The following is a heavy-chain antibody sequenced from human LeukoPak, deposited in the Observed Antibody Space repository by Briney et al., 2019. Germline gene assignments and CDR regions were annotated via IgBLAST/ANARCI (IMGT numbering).Heavy chain of an antibody. CDR3: AKEGNSGSYLGDDAFDI. CDR2: ISGSGGST. D-gene: IGHD1-26*01. CDR1: GFTFSSYA. Sequence: TGGSLRLSCAASGFTFSSYAMSWVRQAPGKGLEWVSAISGSGGSTYYADSVKGRFTISRDNSKNTLYLQMNSLRTEDTAVYYCAKEGNSGSYLGDDAFDIWGQGTMVTVSS. V-gene: IGHV3-23*01. J-gene: IGHJ3*02.